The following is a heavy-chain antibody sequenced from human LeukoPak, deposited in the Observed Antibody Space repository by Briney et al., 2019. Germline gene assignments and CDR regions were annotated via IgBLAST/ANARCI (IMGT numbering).Heavy chain of an antibody. J-gene: IGHJ4*02. Sequence: GSLRLSCAASGFTFSNAWMNWVRQAPGRGLEWVGRIKSKTDGGTTDYAAPVKGRFTISRDDSKNTLYLQMNSLKTEDTAVYYCTTVLMWFGELSNVDYWGQGTLVTVSS. CDR1: GFTFSNAW. V-gene: IGHV3-15*01. CDR2: IKSKTDGGTT. D-gene: IGHD3-10*01. CDR3: TTVLMWFGELSNVDY.